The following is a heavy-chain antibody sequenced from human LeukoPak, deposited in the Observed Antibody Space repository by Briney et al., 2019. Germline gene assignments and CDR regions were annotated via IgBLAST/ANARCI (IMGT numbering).Heavy chain of an antibody. J-gene: IGHJ3*01. D-gene: IGHD4-17*01. CDR1: GGSIGSSGYS. Sequence: PSQTLSLTCAVSGGSIGSSGYSWNWIRQPPGKGLEWIGYIFHSGATYHNPSLKSRLTMSVDKSKDTFSLKLTSVTAADTAVYYCARAGHYGDFEEAFDLWGQGTLVTVSS. V-gene: IGHV4-30-2*01. CDR2: IFHSGAT. CDR3: ARAGHYGDFEEAFDL.